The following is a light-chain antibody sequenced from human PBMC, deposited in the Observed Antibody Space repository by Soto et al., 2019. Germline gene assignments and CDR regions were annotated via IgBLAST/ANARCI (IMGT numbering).Light chain of an antibody. V-gene: IGKV3-20*01. CDR2: GAS. CDR1: QSVRSTS. J-gene: IGKJ4*01. Sequence: VLTQSPGTLSLSPGERATLSCRASQSVRSTSLVWYQQKPAQAPRLLIYGASSRATGIPDRFSGGGSGTDFTLTISRLEPEDFGVYYCQQYSSWPLTFGGGTKVEIK. CDR3: QQYSSWPLT.